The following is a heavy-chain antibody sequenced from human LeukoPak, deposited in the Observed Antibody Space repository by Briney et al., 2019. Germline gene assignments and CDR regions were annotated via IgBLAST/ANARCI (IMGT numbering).Heavy chain of an antibody. CDR2: IYTSVST. D-gene: IGHD3-22*01. V-gene: IGHV4-61*02. J-gene: IGHJ5*02. CDR3: AKDFAYYYDSSGYHRVPLGWFDP. CDR1: GGSISSGSYY. Sequence: SQTLSLTCTVTGGSISSGSYYWSWIRQPAGNGLEWIGRIYTSVSTNYNPSLKSRVTISVDTSKNQFSLKLSSVTAADTAVYYCAKDFAYYYDSSGYHRVPLGWFDPWGQGTLVTVSS.